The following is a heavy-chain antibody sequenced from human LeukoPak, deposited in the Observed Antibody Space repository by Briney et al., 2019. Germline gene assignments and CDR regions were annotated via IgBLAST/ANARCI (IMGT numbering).Heavy chain of an antibody. CDR1: GGSISSGGYS. CDR3: ARGPSSAFDY. Sequence: SETLSLTCAVSGGSISSGGYSWSWIRQPPGKGLGWIGYIYHSGSTYYNPSLKSRVTISVDRSKNQFSLKLSSATAADTAVYYCARGPSSAFDYWGQGTLVTVSS. CDR2: IYHSGST. V-gene: IGHV4-30-2*01. D-gene: IGHD6-25*01. J-gene: IGHJ4*02.